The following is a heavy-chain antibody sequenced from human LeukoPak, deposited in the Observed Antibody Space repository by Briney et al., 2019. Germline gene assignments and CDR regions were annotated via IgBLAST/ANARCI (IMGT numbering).Heavy chain of an antibody. CDR1: GFTFSNYE. Sequence: PGGSLRLSCAASGFTFSNYEMNWVRQAPGKGLEWVSYISSSGTTIYYADSVKGRFTISRDNAKNSLYLQMNSLRAEDTAVYYCARKLVHYFDYWGQGTLVTVSS. V-gene: IGHV3-48*03. CDR3: ARKLVHYFDY. CDR2: ISSSGTTI. J-gene: IGHJ4*02. D-gene: IGHD6-6*01.